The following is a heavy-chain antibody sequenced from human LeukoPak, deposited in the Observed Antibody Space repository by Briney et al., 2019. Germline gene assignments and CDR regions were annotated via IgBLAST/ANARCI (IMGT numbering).Heavy chain of an antibody. D-gene: IGHD3-16*01. CDR3: ARAMSTFGGVRNYFDS. CDR1: GFTFSGHI. J-gene: IGHJ4*02. Sequence: GGSLRLSCAASGFTFSGHIMNWVRQAPGKGLEWISFVSISSGTIYYADSVNGRFRISRDNAKSSLDLEMNSLRAEDTAVYYCARAMSTFGGVRNYFDSWGQGALVTVSS. V-gene: IGHV3-48*04. CDR2: VSISSGTI.